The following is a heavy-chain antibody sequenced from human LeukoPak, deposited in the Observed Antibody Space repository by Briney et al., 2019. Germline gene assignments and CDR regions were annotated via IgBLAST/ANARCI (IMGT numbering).Heavy chain of an antibody. CDR2: IKQDGSEK. V-gene: IGHV3-7*01. CDR1: GFTFSSYW. CDR3: ARGEFGDYYYFYMDV. Sequence: PGGSLRLSCAASGFTFSSYWMTWVRQAPGKGLEWVANIKQDGSEKFYVDSVKGRFTISRDNAKNSLHLQMNSLRAEDTAVYYCARGEFGDYYYFYMDVWGKGTTVTVSS. D-gene: IGHD2/OR15-2a*01. J-gene: IGHJ6*03.